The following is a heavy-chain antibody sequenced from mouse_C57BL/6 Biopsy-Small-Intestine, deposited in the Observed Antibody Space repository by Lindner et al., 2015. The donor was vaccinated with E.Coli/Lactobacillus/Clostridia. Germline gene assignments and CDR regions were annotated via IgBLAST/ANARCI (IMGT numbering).Heavy chain of an antibody. Sequence: VQLQESGPGLVKPGASVEISCKASGYSFTGYYMNWVKQSPEKSLEWIGEINPSTGGTTYNQKFKAKATLTVDKSSSTAYMQLKSLTSEDSAVYYCAYGSSYFDYWGQGTTLTVSS. V-gene: IGHV1-42*01. CDR2: INPSTGGT. D-gene: IGHD1-1*01. J-gene: IGHJ2*01. CDR3: AYGSSYFDY. CDR1: GYSFTGYY.